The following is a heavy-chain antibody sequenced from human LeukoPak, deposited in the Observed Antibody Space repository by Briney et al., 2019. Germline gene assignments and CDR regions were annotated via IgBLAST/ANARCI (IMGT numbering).Heavy chain of an antibody. CDR2: ISAYNGNT. D-gene: IGHD6-13*01. V-gene: IGHV1-18*01. Sequence: ASVKVSCKAPGYTFTSYGISWVRQAPGQGLEWMGWISAYNGNTNYAQKLQGRVTMTTDTSTSTAYMELRSLRSDNTAVYYCARRIAAAGIDYWGQGTLVTVSS. CDR1: GYTFTSYG. CDR3: ARRIAAAGIDY. J-gene: IGHJ4*02.